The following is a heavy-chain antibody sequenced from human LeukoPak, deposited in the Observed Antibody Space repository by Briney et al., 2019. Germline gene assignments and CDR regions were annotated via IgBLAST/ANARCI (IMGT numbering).Heavy chain of an antibody. V-gene: IGHV4-39*07. CDR3: ARDHYYGSGIDY. D-gene: IGHD3-10*01. CDR2: IYYSGST. Sequence: PSETLSLTCTVSGGSISSSSYYWGWIRQPPGKGLEWIGSIYYSGSTYYNPSLKSRVTISVDTSKNQFSLKLSSVTAADTAVYYCARDHYYGSGIDYWGQGTLVTVSS. J-gene: IGHJ4*02. CDR1: GGSISSSSYY.